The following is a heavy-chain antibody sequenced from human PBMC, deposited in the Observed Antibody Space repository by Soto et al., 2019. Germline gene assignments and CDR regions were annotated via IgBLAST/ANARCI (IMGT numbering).Heavy chain of an antibody. Sequence: PSETLSLTCTVSGGSISSYYWSWIRQPPGKGLEWIGYIYYSGSTNYNPSLKSRVTISVDTSKNQFSLRLSSVTAADTAVYYCARDTSDDSTGYFDYWGQGTLVTVSS. CDR1: GGSISSYY. J-gene: IGHJ4*02. D-gene: IGHD1-1*01. V-gene: IGHV4-59*12. CDR3: ARDTSDDSTGYFDY. CDR2: IYYSGST.